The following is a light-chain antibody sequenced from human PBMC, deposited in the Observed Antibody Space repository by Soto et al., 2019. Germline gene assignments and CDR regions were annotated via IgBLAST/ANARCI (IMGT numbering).Light chain of an antibody. V-gene: IGKV3-15*01. CDR1: QSLTSS. CDR2: GAS. J-gene: IGKJ2*01. CDR3: QQYKSCPPT. Sequence: EIVMTQSPATLSLSPGERATLSCRASQSLTSSLAWYQQRPGQGPRLLVHGASTRATGFPARFSGSGSETEFTLTISCLQSEDSAVYYCQQYKSCPPTFGQGTKLEIK.